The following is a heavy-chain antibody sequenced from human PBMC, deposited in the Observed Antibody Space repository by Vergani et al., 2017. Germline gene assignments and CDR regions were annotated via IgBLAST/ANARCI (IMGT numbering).Heavy chain of an antibody. J-gene: IGHJ6*02. Sequence: QVQLQESGPGLVKPSETLTLTCDVSDSSIMTKPYWGWFRQSPGKGLEWIGCIHHSGDTHYNSSLKSRVSISIVSSSKFSLSLTSVTAADTAIYYCAWHRGSGGFFPSSYFYGMDVWGHGTTVTVSS. V-gene: IGHV4-38-2*01. D-gene: IGHD3-10*01. CDR1: DSSIMTKPY. CDR3: AWHRGSGGFFPSSYFYGMDV. CDR2: IHHSGDT.